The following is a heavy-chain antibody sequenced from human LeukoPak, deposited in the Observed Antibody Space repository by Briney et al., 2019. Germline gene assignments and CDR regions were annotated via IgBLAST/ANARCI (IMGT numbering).Heavy chain of an antibody. CDR1: GGSFSGYY. CDR2: INHSGST. D-gene: IGHD3-22*01. V-gene: IGHV4-34*01. CDR3: ARGRGSGYYLPYYYYYMDV. J-gene: IGHJ6*03. Sequence: SETLSLTCAVYGGSFSGYYWSWIRQPPGKGLEWIAEINHSGSTNYNPSLKSRVTISVDTSKNQFSLKLSSVTAADTAVYYCARGRGSGYYLPYYYYYMDVWGKGTTVTVSS.